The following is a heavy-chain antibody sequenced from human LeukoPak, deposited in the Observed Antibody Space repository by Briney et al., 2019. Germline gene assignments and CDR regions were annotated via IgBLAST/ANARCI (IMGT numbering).Heavy chain of an antibody. D-gene: IGHD3-22*01. CDR2: IYYSGST. CDR3: ARDYYDSSV. V-gene: IGHV4-59*01. Sequence: PSETLSLTCTVSGGSISSYYWSWLRQPPGKGLEWIGYIYYSGSTNYNPSLKSRVTISVDTSKNQFSLKLSSVTAADTAVYYCARDYYDSSVWGQGTLVTVSS. J-gene: IGHJ4*02. CDR1: GGSISSYY.